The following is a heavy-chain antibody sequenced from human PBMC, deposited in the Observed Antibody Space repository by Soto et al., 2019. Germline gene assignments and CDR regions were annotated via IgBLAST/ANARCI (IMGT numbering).Heavy chain of an antibody. Sequence: VQLVESGGGEVQPGRSLRLSCAASGFKYTDFALHWVRQAPGKGLEWVAIISYDGSDKYYADSVKGRFVISRDNPKNTLYLEMNSLRHEDTAVYFCARTAWDSYSAIDLWGQATTVTVYS. CDR2: ISYDGSDK. J-gene: IGHJ6*02. V-gene: IGHV3-30*09. CDR3: ARTAWDSYSAIDL. CDR1: GFKYTDFA. D-gene: IGHD3-22*01.